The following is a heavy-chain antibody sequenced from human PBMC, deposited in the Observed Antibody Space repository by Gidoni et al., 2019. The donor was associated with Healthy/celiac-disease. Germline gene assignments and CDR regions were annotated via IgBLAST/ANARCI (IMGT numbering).Heavy chain of an antibody. V-gene: IGHV1-46*01. Sequence: QVQLVQSGAEVKKPGASVKVSCKASGYTFTSYYLHWVRQAPGQGLEWMGIINPSGGSTSYAQKFQGRVTMTRDTSTSTVYMELSSLRSEDTAVYYCARAKRANYDILTGLNDFDYWGQGTLVTVSS. CDR2: INPSGGST. J-gene: IGHJ4*02. CDR3: ARAKRANYDILTGLNDFDY. CDR1: GYTFTSYY. D-gene: IGHD3-9*01.